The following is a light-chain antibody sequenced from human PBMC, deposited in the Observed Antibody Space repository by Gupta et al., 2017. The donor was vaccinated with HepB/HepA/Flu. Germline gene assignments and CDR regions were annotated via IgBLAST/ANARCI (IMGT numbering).Light chain of an antibody. Sequence: EIVMPQSPATPSMCPGERATLACRASQSVDISLAWYQQKPGQAPRLLIYDTSSRATSVPARFSGSGSGTEFTLTISSLQAEDFAVYYCQQYDSWPVTFGQGTKLEIK. CDR1: QSVDIS. CDR2: DTS. V-gene: IGKV3-15*01. J-gene: IGKJ2*01. CDR3: QQYDSWPVT.